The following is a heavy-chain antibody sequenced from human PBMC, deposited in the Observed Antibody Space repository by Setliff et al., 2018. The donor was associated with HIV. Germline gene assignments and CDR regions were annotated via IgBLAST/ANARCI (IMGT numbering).Heavy chain of an antibody. D-gene: IGHD2-15*01. J-gene: IGHJ4*02. CDR3: ARGPIRYSSGVRWFLGVESWYSGIDY. V-gene: IGHV4-34*01. CDR1: DGSLSSYY. CDR2: INDSGTT. Sequence: KPSETLSLTCAVYDGSLSSYYWSRIRQSTGKGLEWIGEINDSGTTNYNPSLESRVTMLIDMSKNQLSLKLSSVTAADTAVYFCARGPIRYSSGVRWFLGVESWYSGIDYWGQGTRVTV.